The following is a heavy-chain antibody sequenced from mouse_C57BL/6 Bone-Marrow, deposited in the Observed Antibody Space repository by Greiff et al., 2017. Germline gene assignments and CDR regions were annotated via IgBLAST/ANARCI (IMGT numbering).Heavy chain of an antibody. J-gene: IGHJ3*01. CDR1: GFTFSNYW. CDR2: IRLKSDNYAT. CDR3: TASGGFAY. V-gene: IGHV6-3*01. Sequence: EVQRVESGGGLVQPGGSMKLSCVASGFTFSNYWMNWVRQSPEKGLEWVAQIRLKSDNYATHYAESVKGRFTISRDDSKSSVYLQMNNLRAEDTGIYYCTASGGFAYWGQGTLVTVSA.